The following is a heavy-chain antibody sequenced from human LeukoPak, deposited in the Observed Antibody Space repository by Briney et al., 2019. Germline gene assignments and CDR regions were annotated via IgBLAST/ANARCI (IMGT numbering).Heavy chain of an antibody. CDR2: IYPGNSDI. V-gene: IGHV5-51*01. CDR3: ARHLRSITSCSNY. D-gene: IGHD2-2*01. CDR1: GYSLASYW. J-gene: IGHJ4*02. Sequence: GEPLKISCQASGYSLASYWIAWVRQLPGKGLEWMGVIYPGNSDITNSPSFQGQVTISADKPVSTAYLHWGSLKASDTAIYYCARHLRSITSCSNYWGQGTLVTVSS.